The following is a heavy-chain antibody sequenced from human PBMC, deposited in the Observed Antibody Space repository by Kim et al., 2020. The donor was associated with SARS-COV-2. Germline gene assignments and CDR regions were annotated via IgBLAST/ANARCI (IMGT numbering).Heavy chain of an antibody. D-gene: IGHD5-18*01. CDR2: VDGGHGNT. Sequence: ASVKVSCKASGYTFHTYAMHWMRQAPVQRLEWMGWVDGGHGNTKSSQNFQGRVTITRDRSATTAYMELSSLRSEDTAVYYCAREETDSYGYRAFDYWGQG. V-gene: IGHV1-3*01. CDR1: GYTFHTYA. J-gene: IGHJ4*02. CDR3: AREETDSYGYRAFDY.